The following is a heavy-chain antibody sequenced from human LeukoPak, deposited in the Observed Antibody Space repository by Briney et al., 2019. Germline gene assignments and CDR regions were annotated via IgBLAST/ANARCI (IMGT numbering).Heavy chain of an antibody. D-gene: IGHD3-10*01. V-gene: IGHV4-39*02. CDR3: AREVGSGSYFPYYMDV. Sequence: PSETLSLTCTVSGGSLISSSYCWGWIRQPPGKGLEWIGSIYYSGSTYYNPSLKSRVTISVDTSKNQFSLKLSSVTAADTAVYYCAREVGSGSYFPYYMDVWGKGTTVTVSS. J-gene: IGHJ6*03. CDR1: GGSLISSSYC. CDR2: IYYSGST.